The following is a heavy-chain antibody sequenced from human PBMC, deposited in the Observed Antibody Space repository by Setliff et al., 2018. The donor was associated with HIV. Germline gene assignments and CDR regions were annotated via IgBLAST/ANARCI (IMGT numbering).Heavy chain of an antibody. CDR1: GGSFSGNY. CDR2: INHGGST. V-gene: IGHV4-34*01. D-gene: IGHD6-13*01. J-gene: IGHJ4*02. CDR3: ARGGTAAAGYFDN. Sequence: SETLSLTCAVYGGSFSGNYWSWIRQPPGKGLEWIGDINHGGSTNYNPSLKSRLALSVDVSKNQFSLKLSSVTAADTAVYYCARGGTAAAGYFDNWGQGTQVTVSS.